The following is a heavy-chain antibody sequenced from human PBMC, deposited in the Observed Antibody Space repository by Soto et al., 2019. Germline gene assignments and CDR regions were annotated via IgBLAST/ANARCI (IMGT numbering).Heavy chain of an antibody. CDR1: GFTFSNAW. CDR2: IKSKTDVGTT. J-gene: IGHJ3*02. Sequence: GGSLRLSCAASGFTFSNAWMSWVRQAPGKGLEWVGRIKSKTDVGTTDYAAPVKGRFTISRDDSKNTLYLQMNSLKTEDTAVYYCTTPYYDILTGHDAFDIWGQGTMVTVSS. V-gene: IGHV3-15*01. D-gene: IGHD3-9*01. CDR3: TTPYYDILTGHDAFDI.